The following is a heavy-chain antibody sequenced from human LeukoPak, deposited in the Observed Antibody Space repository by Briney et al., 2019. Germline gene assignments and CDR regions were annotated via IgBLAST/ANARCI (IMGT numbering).Heavy chain of an antibody. Sequence: GGSLRLSCAASGYTFSSYAMSWVRQAPGKGLEWVSAISGSGGSTYYADSVKGRFTISTDNSKNTLYLQMNSLTAEDTAVYYCTKETRYSSSWTPPGYWGQGTLVTVSS. CDR1: GYTFSSYA. J-gene: IGHJ4*02. CDR3: TKETRYSSSWTPPGY. D-gene: IGHD6-13*01. V-gene: IGHV3-23*01. CDR2: ISGSGGST.